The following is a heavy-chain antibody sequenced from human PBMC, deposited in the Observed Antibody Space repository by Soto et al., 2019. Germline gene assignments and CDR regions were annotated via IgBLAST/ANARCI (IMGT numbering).Heavy chain of an antibody. D-gene: IGHD3-9*01. Sequence: SETLSLTCTVSGGSISSYYWSWIRQPPGKGLEWIGYIYYSGSTNYNPSLKSRVTISVDTSKNQFSLKLSSVTAADTAVYYRARVFPSYDISPYYFDYWGQGTLVTVSS. CDR3: ARVFPSYDISPYYFDY. CDR2: IYYSGST. J-gene: IGHJ4*02. V-gene: IGHV4-59*01. CDR1: GGSISSYY.